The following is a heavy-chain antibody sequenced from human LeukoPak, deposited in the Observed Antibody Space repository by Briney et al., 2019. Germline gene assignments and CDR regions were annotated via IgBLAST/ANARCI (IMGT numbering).Heavy chain of an antibody. V-gene: IGHV3-53*01. CDR1: GFTVSRHY. CDR3: ARAPFSADSSATPPAFDI. J-gene: IGHJ3*02. D-gene: IGHD3-22*01. Sequence: GGSLRLSCAASGFTVSRHYMSWVRQAPGKGLEWVSIIYSPGGTHYADSVKGRFTISRDNSKNTIYLQMNSLRVDDTAVYYCARAPFSADSSATPPAFDIWGHGTMVTVSS. CDR2: IYSPGGT.